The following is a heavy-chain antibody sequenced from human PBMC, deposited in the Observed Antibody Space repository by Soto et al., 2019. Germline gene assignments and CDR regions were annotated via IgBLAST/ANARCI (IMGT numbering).Heavy chain of an antibody. CDR1: GFTFSDYY. V-gene: IGHV3-11*01. Sequence: QVQLVESGGGLVKPGGSLRLSCAASGFTFSDYYMSWIRQAPGKGLEWVSYVSSSGSNKYYADSVKGRFTISRDNAKNSLYRQMSGRRAEDTAVYYCARETVTTDYWGQGTLVTVSS. D-gene: IGHD4-17*01. CDR3: ARETVTTDY. J-gene: IGHJ4*02. CDR2: VSSSGSNK.